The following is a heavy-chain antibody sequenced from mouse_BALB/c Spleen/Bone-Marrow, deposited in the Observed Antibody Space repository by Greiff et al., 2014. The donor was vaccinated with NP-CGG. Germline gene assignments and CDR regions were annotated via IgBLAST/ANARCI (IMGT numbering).Heavy chain of an antibody. CDR2: INPYNDGT. V-gene: IGHV1-14*01. Sequence: SGPELVKPGASVKMSCKASGYTFTSYVMHWVKQKPGQGLEWIGYINPYNDGTKYNEKFKGKATLTSDKSSSTAYMELSSLTSEDSAAYYCARWGIIYYYGSSPYAMDYWGQGTSVTVSS. CDR3: ARWGIIYYYGSSPYAMDY. J-gene: IGHJ4*01. D-gene: IGHD1-1*01. CDR1: GYTFTSYV.